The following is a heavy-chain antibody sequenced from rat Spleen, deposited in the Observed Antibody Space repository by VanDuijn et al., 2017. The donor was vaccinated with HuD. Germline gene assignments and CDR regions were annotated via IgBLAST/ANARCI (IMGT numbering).Heavy chain of an antibody. J-gene: IGHJ2*01. CDR1: GFTFNNYW. V-gene: IGHV5-31*01. CDR3: ARQWDY. Sequence: EVQLVESGGGLVQPGRSLKLSCVASGFTFNNYWMTWIRQAPGKGLEWVASISYDGTATYYRDSVKGRFTLSRDNAKSTLYLQLDSLRSEDTATYYCARQWDYWGQGVMVTVSS. CDR2: ISYDGTAT.